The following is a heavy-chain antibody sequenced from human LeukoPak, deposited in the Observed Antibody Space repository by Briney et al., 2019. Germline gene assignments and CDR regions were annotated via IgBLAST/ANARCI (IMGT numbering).Heavy chain of an antibody. Sequence: ASVKVSCKASRGTFSSYAISWVRQAPGQGLEWMGGIIPIFGTANYAQKFQGRVTITADESTSTAYMELSSLRSEDTAVYYCARVRWQLGPFDYWGQGTLVTVSS. J-gene: IGHJ4*02. CDR2: IIPIFGTA. V-gene: IGHV1-69*13. CDR3: ARVRWQLGPFDY. D-gene: IGHD6-6*01. CDR1: RGTFSSYA.